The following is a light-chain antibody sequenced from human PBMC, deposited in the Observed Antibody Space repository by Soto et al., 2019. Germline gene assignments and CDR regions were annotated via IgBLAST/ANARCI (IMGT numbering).Light chain of an antibody. V-gene: IGKV1-39*01. CDR1: QRISNY. CDR2: AAS. CDR3: QQSYTTPHT. Sequence: DIQMTQSPSSLSASIGDRVTVTCRASQRISNYLNWYQQKPGNAPNLLIYAASSFQSGVPSRFSGSGSGTDFTLTITNLQPEDFATYYCQQSYTTPHTFGQGTKLDIK. J-gene: IGKJ2*01.